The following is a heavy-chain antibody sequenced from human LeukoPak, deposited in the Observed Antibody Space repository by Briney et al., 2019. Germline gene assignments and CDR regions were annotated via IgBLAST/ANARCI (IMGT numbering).Heavy chain of an antibody. Sequence: GGSLRLSCAASGFTFSSNGMHWVRQAPGKGLEWVTFIQYDGSKKYYADSVKGRFTISRDNSKNTLYLEMNSLRAEDTAVYYCAKDIGSYYDYWGQGILVTVSS. J-gene: IGHJ4*02. CDR2: IQYDGSKK. CDR3: AKDIGSYYDY. CDR1: GFTFSSNG. V-gene: IGHV3-30*02. D-gene: IGHD3-10*01.